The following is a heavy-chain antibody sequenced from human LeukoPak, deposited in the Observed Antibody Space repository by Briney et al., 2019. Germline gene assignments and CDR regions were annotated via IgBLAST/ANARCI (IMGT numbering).Heavy chain of an antibody. CDR3: ARESTDILTGYYNGRYFDY. CDR1: GGSISSGSYY. D-gene: IGHD3-9*01. V-gene: IGHV4-61*02. Sequence: TLSLTCTVSGGSISSGSYYWSWIRQPAGKGLEWIGRIYTSGSTNYNPSLKSRVTTSVDTSKNQFSLKLSSVTAADTAVYYCARESTDILTGYYNGRYFDYWGQGTLVTVSS. J-gene: IGHJ4*02. CDR2: IYTSGST.